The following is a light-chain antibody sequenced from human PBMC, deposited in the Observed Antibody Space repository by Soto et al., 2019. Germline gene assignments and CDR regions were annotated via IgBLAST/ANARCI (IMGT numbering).Light chain of an antibody. CDR3: QCFDSSRSGYLV. CDR1: SSNIGAGYD. J-gene: IGLJ3*02. Sequence: QPVLTQPSSVSGAPGQRVTISCTGSSSNIGAGYDVQWYQQLPGTAPKLLIFANNNRPSGIPDRFSGSKSGTSASLAITGLQAEDEADYYCQCFDSSRSGYLVFGGGTKLTVL. CDR2: ANN. V-gene: IGLV1-40*01.